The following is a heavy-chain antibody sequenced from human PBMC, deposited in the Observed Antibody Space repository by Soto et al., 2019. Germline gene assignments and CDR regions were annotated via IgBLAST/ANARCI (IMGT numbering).Heavy chain of an antibody. CDR3: ARGFLLEWLLYREGNWFDP. J-gene: IGHJ5*02. Sequence: PSETLSLTXTVSGGSISSSSYYWGWIRQPPGKGLEWIGSIYYSGSTYYNPSLKSRVTISVDTSKNQFSLKLSSVTAADTAVYYCARGFLLEWLLYREGNWFDPWGQGTLVTVSS. D-gene: IGHD3-3*01. CDR2: IYYSGST. V-gene: IGHV4-39*07. CDR1: GGSISSSSYY.